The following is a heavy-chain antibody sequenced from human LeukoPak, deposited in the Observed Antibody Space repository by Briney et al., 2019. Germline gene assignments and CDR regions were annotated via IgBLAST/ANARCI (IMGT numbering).Heavy chain of an antibody. CDR1: GYSFTSYW. V-gene: IGHV5-51*01. CDR3: ARLYYYDSSGYPHLYFDY. D-gene: IGHD3-22*01. Sequence: GESLKISCKGSGYSFTSYWIGWVRQMPGKGLEWMGIIYPGDSDTRYSPSFQGQVTISADKSISTAYLQWSSLKASDTAVYYCARLYYYDSSGYPHLYFDYWGQGTLVTVSS. J-gene: IGHJ4*02. CDR2: IYPGDSDT.